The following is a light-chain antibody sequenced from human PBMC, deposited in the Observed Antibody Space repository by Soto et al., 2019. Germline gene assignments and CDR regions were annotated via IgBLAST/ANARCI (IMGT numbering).Light chain of an antibody. CDR1: QSISSW. CDR3: QQYNSYSPPWT. V-gene: IGKV1-5*01. CDR2: DAS. Sequence: DIQMTQSPSTLSASVGDRVTITCRASQSISSWLAWYQQKPGKAPKLLIYDASSLESGVPSRFSGSGSGTEFTLTNSSLQPDDFATYYCQQYNSYSPPWTFGQGTKVEIK. J-gene: IGKJ1*01.